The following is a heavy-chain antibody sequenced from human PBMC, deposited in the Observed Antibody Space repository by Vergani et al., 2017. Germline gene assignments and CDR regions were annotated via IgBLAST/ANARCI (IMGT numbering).Heavy chain of an antibody. V-gene: IGHV3-66*03. CDR3: AKDSSSWYYYYMDV. CDR1: GFTVSSNY. Sequence: EVQLVESGGGLIQPGGSLRLSCAASGFTVSSNYMSWVRQAPGKGLEWVSVIYSGGSTYYADSVTGRFTISRDNSKNTLYLQMNSLRAEDTAVYYCAKDSSSWYYYYMDVWGKGTTVTVSS. D-gene: IGHD6-13*01. CDR2: IYSGGST. J-gene: IGHJ6*03.